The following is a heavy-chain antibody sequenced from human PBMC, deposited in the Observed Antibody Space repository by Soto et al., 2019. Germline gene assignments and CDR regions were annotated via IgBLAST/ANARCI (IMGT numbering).Heavy chain of an antibody. CDR3: ARDALEDYYDSSGYYYYYGMDV. V-gene: IGHV3-48*02. J-gene: IGHJ6*02. CDR2: ISSSSSTI. Sequence: EVQLVESGGGLVQPGGSLRLSCAASGFTFSSYSMNWVRQAPGKGLEWVSYISSSSSTIYYADSVKGRFTISRDNAKNSLYLQMNSLRDEDTAVYYCARDALEDYYDSSGYYYYYGMDVWGQGTTVTVSS. D-gene: IGHD3-22*01. CDR1: GFTFSSYS.